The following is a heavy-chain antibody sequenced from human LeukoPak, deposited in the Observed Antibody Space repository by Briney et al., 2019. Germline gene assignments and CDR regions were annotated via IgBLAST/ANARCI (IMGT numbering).Heavy chain of an antibody. CDR3: AKNFMGVFGSAGNFYY. V-gene: IGHV3-30*18. D-gene: IGHD3-16*01. CDR1: GFRFSSYG. CDR2: ISYDGTIT. Sequence: GGSLRLSCEASGFRFSSYGIHWVRQAPGKGLEWVAVISYDGTITYYGDSVKGRFTISRDNSKNTVHLQMNSLSARDTDVYYCAKNFMGVFGSAGNFYYWGQGTLVIVSS. J-gene: IGHJ4*02.